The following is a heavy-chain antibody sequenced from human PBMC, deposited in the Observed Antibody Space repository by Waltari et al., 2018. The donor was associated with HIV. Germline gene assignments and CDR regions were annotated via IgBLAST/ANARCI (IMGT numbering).Heavy chain of an antibody. Sequence: QVQLVESGGGVVQPGRSLRLSCAASGFTFSSYTMHWVRQAPGKGLEWVAVISYDGNNKYYADSVKGRFTISRDNSKNTLYLQMNSLRAEDTAVYYCARDRGYGSGTGAFDIWGQGTMVTVSS. D-gene: IGHD3-10*01. V-gene: IGHV3-30*01. J-gene: IGHJ3*02. CDR3: ARDRGYGSGTGAFDI. CDR2: ISYDGNNK. CDR1: GFTFSSYT.